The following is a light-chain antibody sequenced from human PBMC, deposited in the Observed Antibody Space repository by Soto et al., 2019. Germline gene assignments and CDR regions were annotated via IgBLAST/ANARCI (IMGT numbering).Light chain of an antibody. Sequence: DIHMTPSLSYLARSVVDRITITSRASQSISSYLNWYQQKPGKAPXLLIYAASSLQSGVPSRFGGGGSGTDLTITISGLQPEYLATYYCQQSYSTPDFGTGTEGD. CDR3: QQSYSTPD. CDR2: AAS. V-gene: IGKV1-39*01. CDR1: QSISSY. J-gene: IGKJ3*01.